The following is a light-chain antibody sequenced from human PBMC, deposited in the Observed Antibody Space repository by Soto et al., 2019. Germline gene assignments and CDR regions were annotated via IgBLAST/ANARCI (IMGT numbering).Light chain of an antibody. CDR2: GAS. Sequence: IMLKQSPGTLSLSPGEGATLSCRASQSVSSTYLAWYQQKAGQAPRLLIYGASSRATGIPDRFSGSGSGTDFTLTISRLEPEDFAVYYCQQYGSSPQTFGQGTKVDIK. CDR3: QQYGSSPQT. V-gene: IGKV3-20*01. CDR1: QSVSSTY. J-gene: IGKJ1*01.